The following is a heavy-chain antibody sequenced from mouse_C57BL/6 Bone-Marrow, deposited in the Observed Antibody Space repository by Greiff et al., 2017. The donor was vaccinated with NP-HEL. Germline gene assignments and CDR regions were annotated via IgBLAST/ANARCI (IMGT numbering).Heavy chain of an antibody. CDR2: IYPGNSDT. CDR1: GYTFTSYW. Sequence: VQLQQSGTVLARPGASVKMSCKTSGYTFTSYWMHWVKQRPGQGLEWIGAIYPGNSDTSYNQKFKGKAKLTAVTSASTAYMELSSLTNEDSAVYYCTRGGYGNYPAWFAYWGQGTLVTVSA. V-gene: IGHV1-5*01. CDR3: TRGGYGNYPAWFAY. D-gene: IGHD2-10*02. J-gene: IGHJ3*01.